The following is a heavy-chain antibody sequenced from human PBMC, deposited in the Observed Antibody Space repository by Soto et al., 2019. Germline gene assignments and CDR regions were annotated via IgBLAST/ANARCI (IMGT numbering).Heavy chain of an antibody. J-gene: IGHJ6*02. CDR2: IIPIFGTA. Sequence: QVQLVQSGAEVKKPGSSVKVSCKASGGTFSSYAISWVRQAPGQGLEWMGGIIPIFGTANYAQKLQGRVTITADESTSTAYMELSSLRSEDTAVYYWARGKGGYGPFNRGMDVWGQGTTVTVSS. V-gene: IGHV1-69*12. D-gene: IGHD5-12*01. CDR1: GGTFSSYA. CDR3: ARGKGGYGPFNRGMDV.